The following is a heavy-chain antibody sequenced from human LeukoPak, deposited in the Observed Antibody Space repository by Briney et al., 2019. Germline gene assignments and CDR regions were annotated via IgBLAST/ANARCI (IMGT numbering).Heavy chain of an antibody. CDR2: IGDDVVST. J-gene: IGHJ4*02. CDR1: GFTFSSHA. Sequence: GGSLRLSCAASGFTFSSHAMSWVRQAPGKGLEWVSAIGDDVVSTYYAESVKGRLTISRDNSKNTLYLQMNSLRAGDTATYYCARDSPLLTVWGQGTLVTVSS. CDR3: ARDSPLLTV. V-gene: IGHV3-23*01. D-gene: IGHD3-9*01.